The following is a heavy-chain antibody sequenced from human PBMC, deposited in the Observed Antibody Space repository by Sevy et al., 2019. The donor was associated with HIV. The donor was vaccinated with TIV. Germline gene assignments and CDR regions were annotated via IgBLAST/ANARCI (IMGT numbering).Heavy chain of an antibody. J-gene: IGHJ4*02. CDR1: GGSISSSTYY. Sequence: SETLSLTCTVSGGSISSSTYYWAWIRQPPGKGLEWIGSIYYSGSTYYNPSLKSRVTISVDTSKNQFSLRLSSVTAADTAVYYCARRKYSRTTFDYWGQGTLVTVSS. CDR3: ARRKYSRTTFDY. CDR2: IYYSGST. D-gene: IGHD6-6*01. V-gene: IGHV4-39*01.